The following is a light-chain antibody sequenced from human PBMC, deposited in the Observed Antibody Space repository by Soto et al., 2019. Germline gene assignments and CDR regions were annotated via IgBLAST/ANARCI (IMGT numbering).Light chain of an antibody. CDR1: QSVSSN. V-gene: IGKV3-15*01. CDR3: QHYTNWPPWT. Sequence: EIVMTQSPATLSVSPGERATLSCRASQSVSSNLAWYQQKPGQAPRLLIYGASARATGIPARFSGSGSGTEFHLAISSLQSEEFAVYYCQHYTNWPPWTFGQGTKVEIK. CDR2: GAS. J-gene: IGKJ1*01.